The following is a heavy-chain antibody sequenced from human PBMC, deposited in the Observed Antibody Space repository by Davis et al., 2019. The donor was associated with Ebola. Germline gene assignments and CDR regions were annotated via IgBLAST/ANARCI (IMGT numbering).Heavy chain of an antibody. CDR2: ISWNSGRI. D-gene: IGHD7-27*01. V-gene: IGHV3-9*01. J-gene: IGHJ1*01. CDR3: AKDRVTGDAEYFQD. CDR1: GFTFDDYA. Sequence: PGGSLRLSCAASGFTFDDYAMHWVRQATGKGLEWVSGISWNSGRIDYADSVKGRFTISRDNTKNSLYLQMNSLRDEDTAIYYCAKDRVTGDAEYFQDWGQGTLVTVSS.